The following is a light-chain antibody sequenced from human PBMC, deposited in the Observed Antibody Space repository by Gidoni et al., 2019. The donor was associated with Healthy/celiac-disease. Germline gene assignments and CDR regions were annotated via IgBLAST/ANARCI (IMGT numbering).Light chain of an antibody. CDR1: KLGDKY. CDR3: QAWDSSTVV. Sequence: SYELTQPPSVSVSPGQTARITCSEDKLGDKYACWYQQKPGQYPVLVIYQDSKRPSWIPARFSGSNSGNTATLTISGTQAMDEADYYCQAWDSSTVVFGGGTKLTVL. CDR2: QDS. J-gene: IGLJ2*01. V-gene: IGLV3-1*01.